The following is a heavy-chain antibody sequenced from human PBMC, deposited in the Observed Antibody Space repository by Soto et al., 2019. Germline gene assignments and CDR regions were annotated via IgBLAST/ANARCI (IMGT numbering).Heavy chain of an antibody. J-gene: IGHJ6*02. CDR3: ARGQVSYYYYGMDV. CDR2: INHSGST. Sequence: PSETLSLTCAVYGGSFSGYYWSWIRQPPGKGLEWIGEINHSGSTNYNPSLKSRVTISVDTSKNQFSLKLSSVTAADTAVYYCARGQVSYYYYGMDVWGQGTTVTVSS. CDR1: GGSFSGYY. V-gene: IGHV4-34*01.